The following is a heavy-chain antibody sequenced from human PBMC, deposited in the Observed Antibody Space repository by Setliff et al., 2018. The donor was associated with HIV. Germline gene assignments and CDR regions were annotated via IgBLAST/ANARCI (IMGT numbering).Heavy chain of an antibody. CDR2: IRSKAYGGTT. CDR1: GFTFSSYA. Sequence: PGGSLRLSCAASGFTFSSYAMHWVRQAPGKGLEWVGFIRSKAYGGTTEYAASVKGRFTISIDYSKSIAYLQMNSLKTEDRAVYYCTRGRLRQLDNSHYYYYGMDVWGQGTTVTVSS. CDR3: TRGRLRQLDNSHYYYYGMDV. J-gene: IGHJ6*02. V-gene: IGHV3-49*04. D-gene: IGHD1-1*01.